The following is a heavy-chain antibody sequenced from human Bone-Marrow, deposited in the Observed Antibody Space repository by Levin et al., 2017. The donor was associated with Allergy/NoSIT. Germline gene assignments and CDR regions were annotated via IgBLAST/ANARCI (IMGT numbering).Heavy chain of an antibody. CDR3: ARSRGYYDSFYNSFAP. V-gene: IGHV2-5*02. J-gene: IGHJ5*02. CDR2: IYWDDDK. CDR1: EFSLTTDGVG. D-gene: IGHD3-9*01. Sequence: VSGPTLVKPTQTLTLTCTFSEFSLTTDGVGVAWLRQPPGKALEWLAVIYWDDDKRYSPSLKNRLTITKDTSNNQVVLTITNMHPVDTATYYCARSRGYYDSFYNSFAPWGQGTLVTVSS.